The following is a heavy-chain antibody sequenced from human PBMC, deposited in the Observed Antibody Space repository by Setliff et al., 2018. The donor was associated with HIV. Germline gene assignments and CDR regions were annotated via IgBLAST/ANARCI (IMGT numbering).Heavy chain of an antibody. CDR2: ISGSSSTI. CDR3: ARASRGGYYDSSAYAY. D-gene: IGHD3-22*01. Sequence: GGSLRLSCAASGFTFSTYSMNWVRQVPGKGLEWVSYISGSSSTIYYADSVKGRFTISRDNAKNSLYLQMNSLRAEDTAVYYCARASRGGYYDSSAYAYWGQGTLVTVSS. V-gene: IGHV3-48*01. CDR1: GFTFSTYS. J-gene: IGHJ4*02.